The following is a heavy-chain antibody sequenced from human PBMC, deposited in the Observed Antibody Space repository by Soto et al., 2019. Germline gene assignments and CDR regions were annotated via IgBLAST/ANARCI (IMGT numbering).Heavy chain of an antibody. D-gene: IGHD4-17*01. CDR2: IIPIFGTA. Sequence: QVQLVQSGAEVKKPGSSVKVSCKASGGTFSSYAISWVRQAPGQGLEWMGGIIPIFGTANYAQKFQGRVTITADESTSTAYMELSSLRSEDTAVYYCARDPTTVTAIRNPHWYFDLWGRGTLVTVSS. CDR3: ARDPTTVTAIRNPHWYFDL. CDR1: GGTFSSYA. J-gene: IGHJ2*01. V-gene: IGHV1-69*12.